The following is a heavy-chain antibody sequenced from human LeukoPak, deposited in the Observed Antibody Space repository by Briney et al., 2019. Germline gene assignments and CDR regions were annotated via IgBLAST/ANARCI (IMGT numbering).Heavy chain of an antibody. CDR3: AIYTNLHFDY. J-gene: IGHJ4*02. D-gene: IGHD4-11*01. CDR1: GFTFSNYW. CDR2: INTDGSST. V-gene: IGHV3-74*01. Sequence: GSLRLSCAASGFTFSNYWMHWVRQAPGKGLVWVSRINTDGSSTDYADSVKGRFTISRDNSKNTLYLQMNSLRVEDTAVYYCAIYTNLHFDYWGQGTLVTVSS.